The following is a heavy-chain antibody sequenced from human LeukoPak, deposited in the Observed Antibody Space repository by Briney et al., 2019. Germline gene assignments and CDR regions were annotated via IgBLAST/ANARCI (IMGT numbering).Heavy chain of an antibody. J-gene: IGHJ4*02. D-gene: IGHD6-13*01. V-gene: IGHV3-66*02. Sequence: GESLRLSCAASGFTVSSNCMSWVRQAPGKGLEWVSVIYSGGSTYYADSVKGRFTISRDNSKNTLYLQMNGLRAEDTAVYYCARGIAASYFDYWGQGTLVTVSS. CDR3: ARGIAASYFDY. CDR1: GFTVSSNC. CDR2: IYSGGST.